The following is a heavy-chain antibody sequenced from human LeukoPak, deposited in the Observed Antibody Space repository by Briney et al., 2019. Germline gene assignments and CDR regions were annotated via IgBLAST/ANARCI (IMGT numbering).Heavy chain of an antibody. CDR3: GMSGDRVPLQDDVFDV. CDR1: GYSFTSYC. J-gene: IGHJ3*01. CDR2: IYPGDSGP. V-gene: IGHV5-51*01. D-gene: IGHD1-26*01. Sequence: GESLKISCKVSGYSFTSYCIGWVRQMPGKGLEWMGIIYPGDSGPTYSPSFQGQVTTSVDKSISTAYLQWSSLQASDTAMYYCGMSGDRVPLQDDVFDVWGQGTMVTVST.